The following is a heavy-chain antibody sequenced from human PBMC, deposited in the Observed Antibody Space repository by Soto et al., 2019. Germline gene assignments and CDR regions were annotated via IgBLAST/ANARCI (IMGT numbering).Heavy chain of an antibody. Sequence: SETLSLTCTVSGGSISSGGYYWSWIRQHPGKGLEWIGYIYYSGSTYYNPSLKSRVTISVDTSKNQFSLKLSSVTAADTAVYYCARVRRQQLVDYWGQGTLVTVS. J-gene: IGHJ4*02. D-gene: IGHD6-13*01. V-gene: IGHV4-31*03. CDR3: ARVRRQQLVDY. CDR1: GGSISSGGYY. CDR2: IYYSGST.